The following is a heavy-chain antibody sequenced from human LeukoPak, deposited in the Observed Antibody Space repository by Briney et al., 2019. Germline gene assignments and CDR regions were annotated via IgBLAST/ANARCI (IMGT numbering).Heavy chain of an antibody. CDR1: GYTVTSYE. Sequence: VTYSCTPPGYTVTSYEVSWVPQAAGQGLEWVGWMNPNSGNTGYAQNFQGRVTMTRDTSISTAYMELTSLRSEDTAIYYCARGITSDYWGQGSLMTASP. J-gene: IGHJ4*02. V-gene: IGHV1-8*01. CDR2: MNPNSGNT. CDR3: ARGITSDY.